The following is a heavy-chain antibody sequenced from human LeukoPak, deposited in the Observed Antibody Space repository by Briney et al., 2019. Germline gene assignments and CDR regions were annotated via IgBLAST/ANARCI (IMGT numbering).Heavy chain of an antibody. V-gene: IGHV3-9*01. J-gene: IGHJ5*02. CDR3: VRGGESTWS. CDR2: ISWNGGTI. D-gene: IGHD2-15*01. Sequence: PGRSLRLSCAVSGFTFGDYAIHWVRQAPGKGLEWVSGISWNGGTIGYADSVKGRFTISRDDAKNTLYLQMNSLRAEDTAVYYCVRGGESTWSWGQGTLVTVSS. CDR1: GFTFGDYA.